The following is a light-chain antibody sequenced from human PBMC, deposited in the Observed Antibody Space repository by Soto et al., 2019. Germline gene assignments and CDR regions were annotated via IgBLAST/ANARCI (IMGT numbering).Light chain of an antibody. V-gene: IGLV2-14*01. J-gene: IGLJ1*01. CDR3: SSYTTTSTYV. Sequence: QSVLTQPASVSGSPGQSITISCTGTSSDVGGYNYVSWYQQHPGKAPKLIIYDVSNRPSGVSNRFSGSKSANTASLTISGLQAEDEADYYRSSYTTTSTYVFGTGTKLTVL. CDR1: SSDVGGYNY. CDR2: DVS.